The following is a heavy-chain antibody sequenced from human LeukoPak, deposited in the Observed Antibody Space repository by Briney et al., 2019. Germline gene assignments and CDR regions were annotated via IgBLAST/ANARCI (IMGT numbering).Heavy chain of an antibody. CDR3: ARAMVRGVIIARFGVDV. Sequence: SVKVSCKASGGATFSSDGISWVRQAPGQGLEWMGGIIPMFGTTNYAQKFRGRVTITVDESTTTAYMELNSLTSEDTAVYYCARAMVRGVIIARFGVDVWGRGTAVTVSS. D-gene: IGHD3-10*01. CDR1: GGATFSSDG. V-gene: IGHV1-69*13. J-gene: IGHJ6*04. CDR2: IIPMFGTT.